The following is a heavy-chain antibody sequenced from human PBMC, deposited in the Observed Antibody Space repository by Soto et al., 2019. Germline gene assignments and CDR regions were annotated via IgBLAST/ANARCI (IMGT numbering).Heavy chain of an antibody. CDR2: ISGGSGSK. V-gene: IGHV3-11*06. CDR3: ARYAAEVTPFFDD. D-gene: IGHD6-25*01. J-gene: IGHJ4*02. Sequence: VHLVESGGGLVKPGGSLTLSCAASGFIFNDYYMSWIRQAPGRGLELLSNISGGSGSKKYAYAGKGRFTISRDNANKSLCLEMPSLRAEDAAVYYCARYAAEVTPFFDDWGQGTLVILSS. CDR1: GFIFNDYY.